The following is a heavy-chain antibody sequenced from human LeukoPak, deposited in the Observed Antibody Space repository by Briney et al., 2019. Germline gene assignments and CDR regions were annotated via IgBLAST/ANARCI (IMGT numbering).Heavy chain of an antibody. CDR1: GYTFTSYA. Sequence: GASVKVSCKASGYTFTSYAMHWVRQAPGQRLEWMGWINAGNGNTKYSQKFQGRVTITRDTSASTAYMELSSLRSEDTAVYYCARIGIAVAGRSYFDYWGQGTLVTVSS. CDR3: ARIGIAVAGRSYFDY. D-gene: IGHD6-19*01. CDR2: INAGNGNT. V-gene: IGHV1-3*01. J-gene: IGHJ4*02.